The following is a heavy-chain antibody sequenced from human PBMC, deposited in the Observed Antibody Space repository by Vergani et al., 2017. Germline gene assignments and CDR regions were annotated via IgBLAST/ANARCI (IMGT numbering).Heavy chain of an antibody. J-gene: IGHJ4*02. D-gene: IGHD1-7*01. CDR1: GFPFNEFA. V-gene: IGHV3-7*01. Sequence: EVQLVESGGGLLQPGRSLRLPCAASGFPFNEFAMHWVRQAPGKGLEWVAAIKEDGSEKQYVDSVKGRFTISRDNAKKSLYLQMNSLRGEDTAVYYCARGNSLGSYWGQGTLVTVSS. CDR2: IKEDGSEK. CDR3: ARGNSLGSY.